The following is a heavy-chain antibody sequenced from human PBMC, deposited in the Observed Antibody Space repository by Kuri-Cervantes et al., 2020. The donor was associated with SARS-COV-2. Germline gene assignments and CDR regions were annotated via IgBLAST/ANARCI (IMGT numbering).Heavy chain of an antibody. CDR2: IKIKTFGETR. CDR3: ARSWRGNYYAMDV. V-gene: IGHV3-49*03. J-gene: IGHJ6*02. D-gene: IGHD3-3*01. Sequence: GESLKISCASSGFTFGDYAMSWFHQAPGKGLEWVGFIKIKTFGETREYAASVKGRFTISRDDSKNIAYLQMNSLKSDDTGMYFCARSWRGNYYAMDVWGQGTTITVSS. CDR1: GFTFGDYA.